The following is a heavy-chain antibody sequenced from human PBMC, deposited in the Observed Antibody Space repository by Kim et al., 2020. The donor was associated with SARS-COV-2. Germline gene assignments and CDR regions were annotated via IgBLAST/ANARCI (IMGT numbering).Heavy chain of an antibody. V-gene: IGHV3-30-3*01. J-gene: IGHJ4*02. CDR3: AILRSGSYRVPGDY. CDR1: GFTFSSYA. CDR2: ISYDGSNK. Sequence: GGSLRLSCAASGFTFSSYAMHWVRQAPGKGLEWVAVISYDGSNKYYADSVKGRFTISRDNSKNTLYLQMNSLRAEDTAVYYCAILRSGSYRVPGDYWGQGTLVTVSS. D-gene: IGHD1-26*01.